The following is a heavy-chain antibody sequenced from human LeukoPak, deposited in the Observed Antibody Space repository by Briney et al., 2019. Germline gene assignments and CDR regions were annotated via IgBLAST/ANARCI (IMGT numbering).Heavy chain of an antibody. J-gene: IGHJ3*02. D-gene: IGHD1-26*01. V-gene: IGHV3-21*04. CDR1: GFTFSTYS. CDR3: AKDGVRGALDAFDI. CDR2: ISSSSSYI. Sequence: PGGSLRLSCAASGFTFSTYSVNWVRQAPGKGLEWVSSISSSSSYIYYADSVKGRFTISRDNSKNTLSLQMNSLRAEDTAVYYCAKDGVRGALDAFDIWGQGTMVTVSS.